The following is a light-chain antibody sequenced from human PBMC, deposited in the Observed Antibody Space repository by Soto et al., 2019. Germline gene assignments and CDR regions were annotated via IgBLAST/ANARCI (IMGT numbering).Light chain of an antibody. V-gene: IGLV1-51*01. CDR2: DDN. J-gene: IGLJ1*01. CDR1: SSNIGGNS. Sequence: QGLLTQPPSVSGAPGEKGPSSCHGSSSNIGGNSVSWYQQLPGTAPKLLIYDDNKRPSGIPDRFSGSKSGTSATLGITGFQTGDEADYYCGSWDSSLSAYVFGTGNKVTVL. CDR3: GSWDSSLSAYV.